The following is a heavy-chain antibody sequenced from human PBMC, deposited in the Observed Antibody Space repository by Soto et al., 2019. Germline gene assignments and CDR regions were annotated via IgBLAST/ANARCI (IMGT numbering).Heavy chain of an antibody. CDR1: GDSIPRSYW. J-gene: IGHJ3*02. CDR2: IYHNGST. CDR3: TSKFGQLLADAFDI. Sequence: PSETLSLTCAVSGDSIPRSYWWSWVRQLPGKGLEWIGEIYHNGSTIYNPSLKSRVNQTVDKTKNENTLKMSSVTDADTAVYYCTSKFGQLLADAFDIWGQGTMVT. D-gene: IGHD3-10*01. V-gene: IGHV4-4*02.